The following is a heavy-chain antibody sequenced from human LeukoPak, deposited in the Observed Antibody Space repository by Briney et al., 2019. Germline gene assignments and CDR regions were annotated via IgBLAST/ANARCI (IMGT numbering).Heavy chain of an antibody. D-gene: IGHD2-2*01. CDR3: ARGGLGYCSSTSCYFFDY. CDR2: INHSGST. Sequence: SETLSLTCAVYGGSFSGYYWSWIRQPPGKGLEWIGEINHSGSTNYNPSLKSRVTISVDTSKNQFSLKLSSVTAADTAVYYCARGGLGYCSSTSCYFFDYWGQGTLVTVSS. J-gene: IGHJ4*02. CDR1: GGSFSGYY. V-gene: IGHV4-34*01.